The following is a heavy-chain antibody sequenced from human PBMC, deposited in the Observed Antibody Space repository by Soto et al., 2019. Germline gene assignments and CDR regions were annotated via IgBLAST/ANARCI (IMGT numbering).Heavy chain of an antibody. CDR3: ARSKQWLFPRFENFDY. CDR1: GFTFSSYG. Sequence: QVQLVESGGGVVQPGRSLRLSCAASGFTFSSYGMHWVRQAPGKGLEWVAVIWYDGSNKYYADSVKGRFTISRDNSKNTLYLQMNSLRAEDTAVYYCARSKQWLFPRFENFDYWGQGTLVTVSS. CDR2: IWYDGSNK. V-gene: IGHV3-33*01. D-gene: IGHD6-19*01. J-gene: IGHJ4*02.